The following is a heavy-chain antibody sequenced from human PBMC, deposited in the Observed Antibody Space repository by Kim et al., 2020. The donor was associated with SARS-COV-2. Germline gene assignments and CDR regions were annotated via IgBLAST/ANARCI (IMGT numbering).Heavy chain of an antibody. J-gene: IGHJ4*02. CDR3: ETGTTWGGFDY. Sequence: GGSLRLSCTASGFTFGDYAMSWVRQAPGKGLEWVGFIRSKAYGGTTEYAASVKGRFTISRDDSKSIAYLQMNSLKTEDTAVYYCETGTTWGGFDYWGQGTLVTVSS. V-gene: IGHV3-49*04. CDR2: IRSKAYGGTT. D-gene: IGHD1-7*01. CDR1: GFTFGDYA.